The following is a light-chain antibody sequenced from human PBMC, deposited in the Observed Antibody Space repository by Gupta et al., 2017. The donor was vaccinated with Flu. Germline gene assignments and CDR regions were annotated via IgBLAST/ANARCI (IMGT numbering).Light chain of an antibody. Sequence: SYVLTQPPSVSVAPGPTARLPCGGNNIGSKSVHWYQQKPGQAPVLVVYDDSDRPSGIPERFSGSNSGNTATLTISRVEAGDEADYYCQVWDSSSDHLYVFGTGTKVTVL. CDR1: NIGSKS. CDR2: DDS. J-gene: IGLJ1*01. V-gene: IGLV3-21*02. CDR3: QVWDSSSDHLYV.